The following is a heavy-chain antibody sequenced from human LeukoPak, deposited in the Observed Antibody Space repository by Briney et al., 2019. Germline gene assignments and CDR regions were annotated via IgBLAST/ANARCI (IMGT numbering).Heavy chain of an antibody. J-gene: IGHJ4*02. Sequence: SVKVSCKASGGTFSSYAISWVRQAPGQGLEWVGRIIPILGIANYAQKFQGRVTITADKSTSTAYMELSSLRSEDTAVYYCAIPGIANYGDFDYWGQGTLVTVSS. CDR2: IIPILGIA. D-gene: IGHD6-13*01. V-gene: IGHV1-69*04. CDR1: GGTFSSYA. CDR3: AIPGIANYGDFDY.